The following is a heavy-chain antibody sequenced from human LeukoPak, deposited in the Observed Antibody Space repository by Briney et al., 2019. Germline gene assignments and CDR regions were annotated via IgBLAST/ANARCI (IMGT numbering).Heavy chain of an antibody. J-gene: IGHJ4*02. D-gene: IGHD3-22*01. Sequence: PGGSLILSCTASGFTFGDYAVSWVRQAPGKGLEWVTFIRSSSYGGTTEYAASVKGRFTISRDDSKSIAYLQMNSLKTEDTAVYYCTRGLYYDSSGYLYYFDYWGQGTLVTVSS. CDR1: GFTFGDYA. CDR3: TRGLYYDSSGYLYYFDY. V-gene: IGHV3-49*04. CDR2: IRSSSYGGTT.